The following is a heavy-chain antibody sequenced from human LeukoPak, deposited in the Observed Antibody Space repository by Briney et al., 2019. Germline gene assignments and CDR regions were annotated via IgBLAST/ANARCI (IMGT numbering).Heavy chain of an antibody. Sequence: SETLSLTCTVSGYSISSGYYWGWIRQPPGKGLEWIGSIYHSGSTYYNPSLKSRVTISVDTSKNQFSLKLSSVTAADTAEYYCARDYTITIFGVVKGTSRFDPWGQGTLVTVSS. CDR1: GYSISSGYY. CDR3: ARDYTITIFGVVKGTSRFDP. V-gene: IGHV4-38-2*02. D-gene: IGHD3-3*01. CDR2: IYHSGST. J-gene: IGHJ5*02.